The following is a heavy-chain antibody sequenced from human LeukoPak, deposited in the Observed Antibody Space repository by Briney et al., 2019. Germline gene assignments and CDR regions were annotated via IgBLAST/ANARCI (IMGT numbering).Heavy chain of an antibody. CDR1: GVSISSSNSY. V-gene: IGHV4-39*07. D-gene: IGHD3-10*01. Sequence: SETLSLTCTVSGVSISSSNSYWGWIRQPPGKGLEWIGSIYHSGSTYYNPSLKSRVTISVDTSKNQFSLKLSSVTAADTAVYYCARGQWYYYGSGSYYRPYYFDYWGQGTLVTVSS. J-gene: IGHJ4*02. CDR3: ARGQWYYYGSGSYYRPYYFDY. CDR2: IYHSGST.